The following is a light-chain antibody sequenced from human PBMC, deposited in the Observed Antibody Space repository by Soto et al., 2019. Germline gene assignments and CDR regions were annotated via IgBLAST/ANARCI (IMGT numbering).Light chain of an antibody. CDR1: QDVRSY. V-gene: IGKV3-11*01. CDR3: QQRSNWPYT. J-gene: IGKJ2*01. Sequence: DIVLTQSPATLSLSPGERATLSCRASQDVRSYLAWYQQKPGQAPSLLIYDAYNRATGIPARFSGRGSGTDFTLTINSLEPEDFAVYYCQQRSNWPYTFGPGTQVEIK. CDR2: DAY.